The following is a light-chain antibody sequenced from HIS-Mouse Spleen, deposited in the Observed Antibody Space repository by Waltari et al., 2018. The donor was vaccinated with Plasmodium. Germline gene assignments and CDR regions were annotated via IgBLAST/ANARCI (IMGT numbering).Light chain of an antibody. CDR3: QQYNNWSFT. CDR2: GAS. Sequence: EIVMTQSPAPLSVSPGESATLSCRASQSVSSNLAWYQQKPGPAPRLLIYGASTRATGIPARFSGSGSGTEFTLTISSLQSEDFAVYYCQQYNNWSFTFGPGTKVDIK. J-gene: IGKJ3*01. V-gene: IGKV3-15*01. CDR1: QSVSSN.